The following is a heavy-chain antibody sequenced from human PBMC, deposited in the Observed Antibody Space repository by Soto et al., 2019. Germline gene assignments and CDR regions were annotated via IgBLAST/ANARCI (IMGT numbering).Heavy chain of an antibody. J-gene: IGHJ5*02. CDR3: ARDGLSVSTNQYQWYGP. D-gene: IGHD2-8*01. V-gene: IGHV1-18*01. CDR2: MNTYSGKT. Sequence: QVQLVQSGGEVKKPGASVKVSCKASGYTFNTFGINWVRQAPGQGLEGMGWMNTYSGKTEYAQKFQGRVTMSTEASTSTAYMELRSLRSDDRAVYYCARDGLSVSTNQYQWYGPWGQGTLVTVSS. CDR1: GYTFNTFG.